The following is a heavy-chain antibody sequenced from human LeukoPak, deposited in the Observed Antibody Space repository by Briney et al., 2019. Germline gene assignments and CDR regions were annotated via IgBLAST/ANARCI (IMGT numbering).Heavy chain of an antibody. Sequence: PGGSLRLSCAGSGFPFSSDAMNWVRQAPGKGLEWVSSISSSSSYIYYADSVKGRFTISRDNAKNSLYLQMNSLRAEDTAVYYCARDLSPGIAAAGTLDYWGQGTLVTVSS. J-gene: IGHJ4*02. CDR1: GFPFSSDA. CDR3: ARDLSPGIAAAGTLDY. V-gene: IGHV3-21*01. D-gene: IGHD6-13*01. CDR2: ISSSSSYI.